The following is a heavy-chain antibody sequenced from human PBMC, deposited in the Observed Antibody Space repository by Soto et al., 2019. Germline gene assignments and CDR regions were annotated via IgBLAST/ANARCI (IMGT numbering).Heavy chain of an antibody. D-gene: IGHD1-26*01. CDR3: ARDPRVAGAPRSWGAFDI. CDR1: GYTFTSYG. V-gene: IGHV1-18*04. Sequence: ASVKVSCKASGYTFTSYGISWVRQAPGQGLEWMGCISAYNGNTNYAQKLQGRVTMTTDTSTSTAYMELRSLRSDDTAVYYCARDPRVAGAPRSWGAFDIWGQGTMVTVSS. CDR2: ISAYNGNT. J-gene: IGHJ3*02.